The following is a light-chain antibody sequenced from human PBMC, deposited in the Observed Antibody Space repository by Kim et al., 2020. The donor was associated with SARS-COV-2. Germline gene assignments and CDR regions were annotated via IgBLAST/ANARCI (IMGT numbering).Light chain of an antibody. CDR3: QQHYRVPFT. V-gene: IGKV4-1*01. CDR2: CAS. J-gene: IGKJ3*01. CDR1: RSVLYSSNNKNY. Sequence: DIVMTQSPDSLAVSLGERANINCKPSRSVLYSSNNKNYLAWYQQKPGQPPKLLISCASTRESGVPDRFSGSGSGADFTLTISSLQAEDVAVYYCQQHYRVPFTFGPGTKVDIK.